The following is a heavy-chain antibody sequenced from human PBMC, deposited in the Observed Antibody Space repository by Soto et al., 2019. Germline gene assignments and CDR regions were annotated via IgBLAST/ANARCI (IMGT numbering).Heavy chain of an antibody. Sequence: SETLSVTCTVSSGSISSSRCHWGWIRQPPGKGLEWIASIKYSGTTFYNPSLKSRVTLSVDTSKNQFALKLSSVTAADTAVYYCARARFGSGSYSNDYFDYWGQGTLVIVS. V-gene: IGHV4-39*01. J-gene: IGHJ4*02. D-gene: IGHD3-10*01. CDR3: ARARFGSGSYSNDYFDY. CDR1: SGSISSSRCH. CDR2: IKYSGTT.